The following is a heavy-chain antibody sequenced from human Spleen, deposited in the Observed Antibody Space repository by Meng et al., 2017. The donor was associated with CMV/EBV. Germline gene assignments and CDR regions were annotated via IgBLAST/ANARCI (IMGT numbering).Heavy chain of an antibody. J-gene: IGHJ4*02. CDR2: ISDSGDSP. Sequence: ASGFTFNSYAMTWVRQAPGKGLEWVSLISDSGDSPYYADSVKGRFIISRDNSKNMVYLQMKSLRADDTAIYYCAKTLNGYGGEDSWGQGTLVTVSS. CDR1: GFTFNSYA. D-gene: IGHD5-18*01. V-gene: IGHV3-23*01. CDR3: AKTLNGYGGEDS.